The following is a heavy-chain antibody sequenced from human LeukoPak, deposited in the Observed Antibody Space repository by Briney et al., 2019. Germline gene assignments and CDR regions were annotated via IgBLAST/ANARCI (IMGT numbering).Heavy chain of an antibody. V-gene: IGHV1-69*13. D-gene: IGHD1-20*01. CDR1: GGTFSSYA. CDR3: ARGLSVITGTLHY. J-gene: IGHJ4*02. Sequence: SVKVSCEASGGTFSSYAISWVRQTPGQGLEWMRGIIPIFGTANYAQKFQGRVTITADESTSTAYMELSSLRSEDTAVYYCARGLSVITGTLHYWGQGTLVTVSS. CDR2: IIPIFGTA.